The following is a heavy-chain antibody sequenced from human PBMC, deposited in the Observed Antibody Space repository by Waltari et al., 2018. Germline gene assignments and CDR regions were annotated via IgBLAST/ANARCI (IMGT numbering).Heavy chain of an antibody. D-gene: IGHD6-19*01. CDR3: AKVVGRWLVPLD. CDR1: GFTFSSYG. V-gene: IGHV3-30*02. J-gene: IGHJ4*02. Sequence: QVQLVESGGGVVQPGGSLRLSCAASGFTFSSYGMHWVRQAPGKGLEWVAFIWYDGSNKYYADSVKGRFTISRDNSKNTLYLQMNSLRAEDTAVYYCAKVVGRWLVPLDWGQGTLVTVSS. CDR2: IWYDGSNK.